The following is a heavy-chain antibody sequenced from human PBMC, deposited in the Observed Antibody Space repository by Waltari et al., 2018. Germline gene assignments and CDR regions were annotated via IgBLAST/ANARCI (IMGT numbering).Heavy chain of an antibody. CDR1: GGSFSGYY. Sequence: QVQLQQWGAGLLKPSETLSLTCAVYGGSFSGYYWSWIRQPPGKGLEWIGEINHSGSTNYTPSLKSRVTISVDTSKNQFSLKLSSVTAADTAVYYCARGPLLGWLRFGLDYWGQGTLVTVSS. CDR2: INHSGST. J-gene: IGHJ4*02. V-gene: IGHV4-34*01. D-gene: IGHD5-12*01. CDR3: ARGPLLGWLRFGLDY.